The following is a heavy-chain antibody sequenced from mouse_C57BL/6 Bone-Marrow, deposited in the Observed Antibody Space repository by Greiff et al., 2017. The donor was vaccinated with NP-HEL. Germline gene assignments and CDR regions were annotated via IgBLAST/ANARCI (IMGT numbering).Heavy chain of an antibody. J-gene: IGHJ4*01. CDR3: TALLRFFYAMDY. D-gene: IGHD1-1*01. V-gene: IGHV5-9-1*02. CDR1: GFTFSSYA. CDR2: ISSGGDYI. Sequence: EVMLVESGEGLVKPGGSLKLSCAASGFTFSSYAMSWVRQTPEKRLEWVAYISSGGDYIYYADTVKGRFTISRDNARNTLYLQMSSLKSEDTAMYYCTALLRFFYAMDYWGQGTSVTVSS.